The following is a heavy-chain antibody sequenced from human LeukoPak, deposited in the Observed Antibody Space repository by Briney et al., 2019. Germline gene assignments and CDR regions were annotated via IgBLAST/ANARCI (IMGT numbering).Heavy chain of an antibody. CDR3: ARRAGAYSHPYDY. V-gene: IGHV3-48*01. Sequence: GGSLRLSCAASGFTFSSYSMNWVRQAPGKGLEWVSYISSSSSTINYADSVKGRFTISRENAKNSLYLQMNSLRAEDTAVYYCARRAGAYSHPYDYWGQGTLVTVSS. CDR2: ISSSSSTI. CDR1: GFTFSSYS. J-gene: IGHJ4*02. D-gene: IGHD4/OR15-4a*01.